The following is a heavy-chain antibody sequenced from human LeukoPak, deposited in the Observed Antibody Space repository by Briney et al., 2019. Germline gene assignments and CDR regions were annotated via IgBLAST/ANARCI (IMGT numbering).Heavy chain of an antibody. Sequence: PGGSLRLSCAASGFTFDDYAMNWVRQAPGKGLEWVSSINTNGGSKYYADSVKGRYVVSRDNFKDTLSLEMSNLRDEDTAVHYCVREDYAYVGGTYRYWFDPWGQGTLVIVSS. D-gene: IGHD3-16*02. V-gene: IGHV3-23*01. CDR1: GFTFDDYA. CDR3: VREDYAYVGGTYRYWFDP. J-gene: IGHJ5*02. CDR2: INTNGGSK.